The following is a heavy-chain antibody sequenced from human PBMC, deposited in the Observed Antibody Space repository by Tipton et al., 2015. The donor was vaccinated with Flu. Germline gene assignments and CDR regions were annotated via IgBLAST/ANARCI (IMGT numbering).Heavy chain of an antibody. Sequence: TLSLTCTVSGGSISSYYWSWIRQPPGKGLEWIGYIYYSGRTNYNPSLKSRVTISVDTSKNQFSLKLSSVTAADTAVYYCARNYFGSGYGAFDIWGQGTMVTVSS. J-gene: IGHJ3*02. CDR2: IYYSGRT. CDR3: ARNYFGSGYGAFDI. CDR1: GGSISSYY. V-gene: IGHV4-59*01. D-gene: IGHD3-10*01.